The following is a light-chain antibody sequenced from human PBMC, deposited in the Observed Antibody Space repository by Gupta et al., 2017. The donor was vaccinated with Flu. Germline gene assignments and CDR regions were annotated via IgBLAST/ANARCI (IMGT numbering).Light chain of an antibody. CDR3: LQANSFPLT. CDR2: AAS. Sequence: GGRVSITCRASQGIGSWLAWYQQKPGKAPKFLIHAASTLEGGVPSSFSGSGYGTDFTLTISSLQPEDCATYFCLQANSFPLTFGGGTKVEMK. J-gene: IGKJ4*01. V-gene: IGKV1-12*01. CDR1: QGIGSW.